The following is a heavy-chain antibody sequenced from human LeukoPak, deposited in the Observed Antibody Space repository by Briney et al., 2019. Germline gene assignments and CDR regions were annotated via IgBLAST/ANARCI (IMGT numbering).Heavy chain of an antibody. V-gene: IGHV3-33*08. CDR3: ERVGGDFWSGYWFDY. CDR1: GFTFSSYG. D-gene: IGHD3-3*01. J-gene: IGHJ4*02. CDR2: IWYDGSNK. Sequence: PGGSLRLSCAASGFTFSSYGMHGVRQAPGKGLEWVAVIWYDGSNKYYADSVKGRFTISRDNSKNTLYLQMNSLRAEDTAVYYFERVGGDFWSGYWFDYWGQGTLVTVSS.